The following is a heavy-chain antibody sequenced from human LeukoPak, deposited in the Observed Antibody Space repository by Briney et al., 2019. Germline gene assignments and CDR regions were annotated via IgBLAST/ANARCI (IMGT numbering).Heavy chain of an antibody. CDR2: IIPIFGTA. V-gene: IGHV1-69*13. CDR1: GGTFSSYA. Sequence: ASVKVSCKASGGTFSSYAISWVRQAPGQGLEWMGGIIPIFGTASYAQKFQGRVTITADESTSTAYMELSSLRSEDTAVYYCAREGAVYYDSSGYFDYWGQGTLVTVSS. D-gene: IGHD3-22*01. CDR3: AREGAVYYDSSGYFDY. J-gene: IGHJ4*02.